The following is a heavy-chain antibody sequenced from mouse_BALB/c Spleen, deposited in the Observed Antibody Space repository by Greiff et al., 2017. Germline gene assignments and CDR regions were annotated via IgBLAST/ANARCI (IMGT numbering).Heavy chain of an antibody. D-gene: IGHD2-12*01. CDR1: GFTFSSYA. V-gene: IGHV5-9-4*01. J-gene: IGHJ2*01. CDR2: ISRGGSYT. CDR3: ARSNDYYFDY. Sequence: EVQLVESGGGLVKPGASLKLSCAASGFTFSSYAMSWVRQSPEKRLEWVAEISRGGSYTYYPDTVTGRVTISRDNAKNTLYLEMSSLRSEDTAMYFCARSNDYYFDYWGQGTTLTVSS.